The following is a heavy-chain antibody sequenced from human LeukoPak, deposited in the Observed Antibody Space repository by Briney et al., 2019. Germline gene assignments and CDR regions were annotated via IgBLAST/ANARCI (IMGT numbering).Heavy chain of an antibody. V-gene: IGHV1-46*01. CDR2: INPSGGST. CDR1: GYTFTSYY. CDR3: ARIPRGQAYYYGMDV. D-gene: IGHD2-2*02. Sequence: ASVKVSCTASGYTFTSYYMHWVRQAPGQGLEWMGIINPSGGSTSYAQKFQGRVTMTRDTSTSTVYMELSSLRSEDTAVYYCARIPRGQAYYYGMDVWGQGTTVTVSS. J-gene: IGHJ6*02.